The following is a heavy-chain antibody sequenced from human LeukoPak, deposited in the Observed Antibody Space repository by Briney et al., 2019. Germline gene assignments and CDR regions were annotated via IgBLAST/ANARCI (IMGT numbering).Heavy chain of an antibody. CDR2: IYYSGST. CDR1: GGSISSYY. Sequence: PSETLSLTCTVSGGSISSYYWSWIRQPPGKGLEWIGYIYYSGSTNYNPSLKSRVTISVDTSKNQFSLKLSSVTAADTAVYYCARGGDEVVTSDYFDYWGQGTLVTVSS. CDR3: ARGGDEVVTSDYFDY. J-gene: IGHJ4*02. D-gene: IGHD4-23*01. V-gene: IGHV4-59*01.